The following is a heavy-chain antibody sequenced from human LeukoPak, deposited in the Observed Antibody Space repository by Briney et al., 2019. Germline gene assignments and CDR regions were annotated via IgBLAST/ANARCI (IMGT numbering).Heavy chain of an antibody. CDR1: GFTFSSYS. CDR3: ARVVSFMFGMDV. D-gene: IGHD3-10*02. Sequence: PGGSLRLSCAASGFTFSSYSMNWVRQAPGKGLEWVAVIWYDGSNKYYADSVKGRFTISRDNSKNTLYLQMNSLRAEDTAVYYCARVVSFMFGMDVWGQGTTVTVSS. CDR2: IWYDGSNK. V-gene: IGHV3-33*08. J-gene: IGHJ6*02.